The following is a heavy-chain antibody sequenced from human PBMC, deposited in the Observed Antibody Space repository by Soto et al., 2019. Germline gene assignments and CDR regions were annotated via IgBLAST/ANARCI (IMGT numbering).Heavy chain of an antibody. J-gene: IGHJ4*02. V-gene: IGHV3-30*18. CDR3: AKDTRYYDFWSGYSPVGYFDY. CDR1: GFTFSSYG. Sequence: GGSLRLSCAASGFTFSSYGMHWVRQAPGKGLEWVAVISYDGSNKYYADSVKGRFTISRDNSKNTLYLQMNSLRAEDTAVYYCAKDTRYYDFWSGYSPVGYFDYWGQGTLVTVSS. D-gene: IGHD3-3*01. CDR2: ISYDGSNK.